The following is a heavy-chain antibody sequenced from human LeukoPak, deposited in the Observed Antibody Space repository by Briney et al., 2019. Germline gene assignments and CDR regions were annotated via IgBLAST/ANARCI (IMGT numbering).Heavy chain of an antibody. J-gene: IGHJ6*04. CDR1: GFTFSSYS. D-gene: IGHD3-3*01. CDR2: ISSSGTTI. Sequence: PGGSLRLSCAASGFTFSSYSMNWVRQAPGKGLEWVSYISSSGTTIYYADSVKGRFTISRDNAKNSVYLQMNSLRAEDTAVYYCARGPIDFWSGPVWGKGTTVTVSS. V-gene: IGHV3-48*04. CDR3: ARGPIDFWSGPV.